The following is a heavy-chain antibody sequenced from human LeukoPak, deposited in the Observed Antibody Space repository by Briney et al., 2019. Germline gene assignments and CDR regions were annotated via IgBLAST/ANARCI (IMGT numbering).Heavy chain of an antibody. V-gene: IGHV4-30-2*01. J-gene: IGHJ4*02. Sequence: PSETLSLTCAVSGGSISSGGYSWSWIRQPPGKGLEWIGYIYHSGSTYYNPSLKSRVTISVDRPKNQFSLKLSSVTAADTAVYYCARADVNRSGFDYWGQGTLVTVSS. CDR1: GGSISSGGYS. CDR2: IYHSGST. D-gene: IGHD2/OR15-2a*01. CDR3: ARADVNRSGFDY.